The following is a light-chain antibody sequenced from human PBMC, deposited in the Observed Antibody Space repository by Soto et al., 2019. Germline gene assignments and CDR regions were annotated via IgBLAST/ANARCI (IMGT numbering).Light chain of an antibody. CDR1: SSNIGAGYD. V-gene: IGLV1-40*01. Sequence: QSVLTQPPSVSGAPGQRVTISCTGSSSNIGAGYDVHWYQVVPGTAPKLLIYGDTNRPSGVPDRFSGSKSGSSASLAISGLQSDDEADYYCATWDQSLNGVVFGGGTQLTVL. CDR2: GDT. J-gene: IGLJ3*02. CDR3: ATWDQSLNGVV.